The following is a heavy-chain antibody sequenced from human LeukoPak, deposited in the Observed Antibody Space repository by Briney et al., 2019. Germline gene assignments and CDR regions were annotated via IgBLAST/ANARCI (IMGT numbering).Heavy chain of an antibody. CDR2: IYPGDSDT. Sequence: GASLKISGKGSGYSFTSYWIGWVRQMPGKGLGWVGIIYPGDSDTRYSPSFQGQVTISADKPISTAYLQWSSLKASDTAMYYCPRHPGYSSGYYYDPSGMDVWGQGTTVTVSS. V-gene: IGHV5-51*01. CDR1: GYSFTSYW. CDR3: PRHPGYSSGYYYDPSGMDV. D-gene: IGHD2-15*01. J-gene: IGHJ6*02.